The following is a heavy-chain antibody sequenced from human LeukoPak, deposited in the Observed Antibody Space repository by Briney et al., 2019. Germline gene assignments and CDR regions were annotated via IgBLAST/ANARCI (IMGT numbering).Heavy chain of an antibody. CDR3: ARERYSYGYDY. CDR1: GFTFSSYE. CDR2: ISSSSSYI. D-gene: IGHD5-18*01. Sequence: GGSLRLSCAASGFTFSSYEMNWVRQAPGKGLEWVSSISSSSSYIYYADSVKGRFTISRDNAKNSLYLQMNSLGAEDTAVYYCARERYSYGYDYWGQGTLVTVSS. V-gene: IGHV3-21*01. J-gene: IGHJ4*02.